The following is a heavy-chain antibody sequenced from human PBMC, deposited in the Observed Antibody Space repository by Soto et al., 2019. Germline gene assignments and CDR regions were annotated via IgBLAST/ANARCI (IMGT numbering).Heavy chain of an antibody. V-gene: IGHV4-59*08. D-gene: IGHD4-17*01. Sequence: PSETLSLTCTVSGFSISSYYWSWIRQPPGKGLEWIGYIYYSGSTNYNPSLKSRVTISVDTSKNQFSLKLSSVTAADTAVYYCARRYGPGFDYWGQGTLVTVSS. CDR1: GFSISSYY. J-gene: IGHJ4*02. CDR3: ARRYGPGFDY. CDR2: IYYSGST.